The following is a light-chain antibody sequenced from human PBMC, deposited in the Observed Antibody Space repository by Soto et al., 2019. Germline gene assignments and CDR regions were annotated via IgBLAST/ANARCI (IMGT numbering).Light chain of an antibody. J-gene: IGKJ4*01. V-gene: IGKV2-28*01. CDR3: MQALQTPT. Sequence: DIVMTQSPLSLPVTPGEPASISCRSSQSLLHSNGYNYLDWYLQKPGQSPQLLIYLGSNRASGVPXXXSXXGXGTDFTLKISRVEAEDVGVYYCMQALQTPTFGGGTKVEIK. CDR2: LGS. CDR1: QSLLHSNGYNY.